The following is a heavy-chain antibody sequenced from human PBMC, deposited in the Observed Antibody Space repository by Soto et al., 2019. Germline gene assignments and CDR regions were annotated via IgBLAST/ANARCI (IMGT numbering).Heavy chain of an antibody. CDR1: GFTFSSFW. CDR2: IYSGGST. V-gene: IGHV3-66*01. D-gene: IGHD6-13*01. Sequence: GGSLRLSCAVSGFTFSSFWISWVRQAPGKGLEWVSVIYSGGSTYYADSVKGRFTISRDNSKNTLYLQMNSLRAEDTAVYYCARGFYSGSWPYYYGMDFWGQGTTVTVSS. CDR3: ARGFYSGSWPYYYGMDF. J-gene: IGHJ6*02.